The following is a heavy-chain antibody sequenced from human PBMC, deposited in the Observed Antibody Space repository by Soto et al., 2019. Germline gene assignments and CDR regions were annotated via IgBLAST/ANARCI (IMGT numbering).Heavy chain of an antibody. CDR3: ARVNGYSSGWFDY. CDR1: GFTFTSYG. D-gene: IGHD6-19*01. Sequence: EVQLLESGGGLVQPGGSLRLSCAASGFTFTSYGMSWVRQAPGKGLEWVSAISGSGGSTYYADSVKGRFTISRDNSKNTLYLQMNSLRAEATAVYYCARVNGYSSGWFDYWGQGTLVTVSS. J-gene: IGHJ4*02. V-gene: IGHV3-23*01. CDR2: ISGSGGST.